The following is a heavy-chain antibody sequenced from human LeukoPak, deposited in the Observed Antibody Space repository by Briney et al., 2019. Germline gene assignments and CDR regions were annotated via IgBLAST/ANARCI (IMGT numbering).Heavy chain of an antibody. J-gene: IGHJ4*02. CDR2: IYSGGST. V-gene: IGHV3-53*01. CDR1: GLTVSSNY. Sequence: GGSLRLSCAVSGLTVSSNYMSWVRQAPGKGLEWVSAIYSGGSTFYADSVKGRFTISRDNSKNTLYLQMNSLRAEDTAVYYCARDPYNSGSSYFGYWGQGTLVTVSS. CDR3: ARDPYNSGSSYFGY. D-gene: IGHD3-10*01.